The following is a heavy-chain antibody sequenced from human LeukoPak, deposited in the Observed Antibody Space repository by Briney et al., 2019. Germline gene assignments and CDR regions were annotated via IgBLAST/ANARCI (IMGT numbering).Heavy chain of an antibody. J-gene: IGHJ4*02. CDR1: EFTFSVYT. V-gene: IGHV3-30*04. CDR3: ARVSAWDASVYWGNYFDY. D-gene: IGHD3-22*01. Sequence: GGSLRLSCTASEFTFSVYTMHWVRQAPGKGLEWVTVISYDGTIKYYADSVKGRFTISRDNSKNTLYLQMDSLRVEDTAIYYCARVSAWDASVYWGNYFDYWGQGTLVTVSS. CDR2: ISYDGTIK.